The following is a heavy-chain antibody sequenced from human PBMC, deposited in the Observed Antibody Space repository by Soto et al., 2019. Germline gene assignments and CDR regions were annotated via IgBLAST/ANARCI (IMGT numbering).Heavy chain of an antibody. V-gene: IGHV4-31*03. CDR2: IYYSGST. CDR3: ARGRDTVTQGGYYYYGMDV. Sequence: SETLSLTCTVSGGSISSGGYYWSWIRQHPGKGLEWIGYIYYSGSTYYNPSLKSRVTISVDTSKNQFSLKLSSVTAADTAVYYCARGRDTVTQGGYYYYGMDVCGQGTTVTVYS. CDR1: GGSISSGGYY. J-gene: IGHJ6*02. D-gene: IGHD4-4*01.